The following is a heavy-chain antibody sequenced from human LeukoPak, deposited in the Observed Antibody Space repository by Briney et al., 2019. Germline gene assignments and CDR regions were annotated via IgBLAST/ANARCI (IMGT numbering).Heavy chain of an antibody. CDR1: GGSISSSSYS. CDR2: IYYSGST. J-gene: IGHJ4*02. Sequence: PSETLSLTCTVSGGSISSSSYSWGWIRQPPGKGLEWIGSIYYSGSTYYNPSLKSRVTISVDTSKNQFSLKLSSVTAADTAVYYCARDTGGTAMVNWGQGTLVTVSS. D-gene: IGHD5-18*01. V-gene: IGHV4-39*02. CDR3: ARDTGGTAMVN.